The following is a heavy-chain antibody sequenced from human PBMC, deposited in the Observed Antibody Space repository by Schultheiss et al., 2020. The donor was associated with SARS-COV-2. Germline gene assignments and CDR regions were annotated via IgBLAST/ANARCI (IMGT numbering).Heavy chain of an antibody. CDR1: GGSINSVGYY. J-gene: IGHJ3*02. CDR3: ARAAGLRRHDYVYDI. D-gene: IGHD3-16*01. V-gene: IGHV4-30-4*01. Sequence: SETLSLTCTVSGGSINSVGYYWSWIRQPPGKGLEWIGYIYYSGSTYYNPSLKSRVTISVDKSKNQFSLMLSSVTAADTAVYYCARAAGLRRHDYVYDIWGQGTMVTVSS. CDR2: IYYSGST.